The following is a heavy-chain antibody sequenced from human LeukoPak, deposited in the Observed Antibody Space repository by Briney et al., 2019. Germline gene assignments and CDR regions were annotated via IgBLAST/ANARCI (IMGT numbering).Heavy chain of an antibody. CDR3: ARHRSGSYYYYGMDV. V-gene: IGHV1-69*13. CDR2: IIPIFGTA. Sequence: ASVKVSCKASGGTFSSYAISWVRQAPGQGLEWMGGIIPIFGTANYAQKFQGRVTITADESTSTAYMELSSLRSEDTAVYYCARHRSGSYYYYGMDVWGQGTTVTVSS. D-gene: IGHD1-26*01. CDR1: GGTFSSYA. J-gene: IGHJ6*02.